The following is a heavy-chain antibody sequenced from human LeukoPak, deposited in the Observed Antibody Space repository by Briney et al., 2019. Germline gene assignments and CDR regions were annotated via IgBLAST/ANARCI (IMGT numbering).Heavy chain of an antibody. CDR2: IIPIFGTA. V-gene: IGHV1-69*05. D-gene: IGHD3-10*01. CDR1: GGTFSSYA. Sequence: VASVKVSCKASGGTFSSYAISWVRQAPGQGLEWMGGIIPIFGTANYAQKFQGRVTITTDESTSTAYMELSSLRSEDTAVYYCARYCQDYGSGSKWFDPWGQGTLVTVSS. CDR3: ARYCQDYGSGSKWFDP. J-gene: IGHJ5*02.